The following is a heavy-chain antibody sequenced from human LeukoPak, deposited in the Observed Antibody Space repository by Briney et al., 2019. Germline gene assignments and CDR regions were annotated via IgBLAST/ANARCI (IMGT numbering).Heavy chain of an antibody. D-gene: IGHD4-17*01. Sequence: SETLSLTCTVSGGSISSYYWSWIRQPPGKGLEWIGYIYYSGSTNYNPSLKSRVTISVDTSRNQFSLKLSSVTAADTAVYYCARDTVTTLDYWGQGTLVTVSS. V-gene: IGHV4-59*12. CDR2: IYYSGST. J-gene: IGHJ4*02. CDR1: GGSISSYY. CDR3: ARDTVTTLDY.